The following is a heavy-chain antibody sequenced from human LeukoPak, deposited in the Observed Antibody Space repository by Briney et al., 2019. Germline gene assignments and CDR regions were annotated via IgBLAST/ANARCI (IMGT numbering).Heavy chain of an antibody. V-gene: IGHV4-59*01. J-gene: IGHJ4*02. Sequence: PSETLSLTCTVSGGSISSYYWSWIRQPPGKGLEWIGYIYYSGSTNYNPSLKSRVTMSVDTSNNQFSLNLSSVTAADTAVYYCARGQYYYDSSGSRYFDYWGQGTLVTVSS. CDR1: GGSISSYY. CDR2: IYYSGST. D-gene: IGHD3-22*01. CDR3: ARGQYYYDSSGSRYFDY.